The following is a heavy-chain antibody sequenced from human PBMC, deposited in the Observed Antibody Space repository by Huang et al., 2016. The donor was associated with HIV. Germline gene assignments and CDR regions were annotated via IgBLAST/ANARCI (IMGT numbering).Heavy chain of an antibody. CDR3: ARVGDYGDYSCDH. V-gene: IGHV3-13*01. J-gene: IGHJ4*02. Sequence: EVQLVESGGGLVQPGGSLRLSCAASGFIFSSYDMQWVRQVTGKGLEWVSSIGVAGDTYYPGSVKGRFTISRDNAKNSLYLQMNSLRAGDTAMYYCARVGDYGDYSCDHWGQGTLVTVSP. CDR2: IGVAGDT. CDR1: GFIFSSYD. D-gene: IGHD4-17*01.